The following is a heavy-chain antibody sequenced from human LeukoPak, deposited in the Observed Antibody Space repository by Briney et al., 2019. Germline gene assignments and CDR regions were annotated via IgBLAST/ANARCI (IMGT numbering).Heavy chain of an antibody. CDR2: IRGKANSYAT. Sequence: GGSLRLSCAASGFTFSGSAMHWVRQASGKGLEWVGRIRGKANSYATAYAASVKGRFTISRDDSKNTAYLQMNSLRAEDTAVYYCARRIQGMAPYYFDSWGQGTLVTVSS. CDR3: ARRIQGMAPYYFDS. CDR1: GFTFSGSA. D-gene: IGHD5-24*01. J-gene: IGHJ4*02. V-gene: IGHV3-73*01.